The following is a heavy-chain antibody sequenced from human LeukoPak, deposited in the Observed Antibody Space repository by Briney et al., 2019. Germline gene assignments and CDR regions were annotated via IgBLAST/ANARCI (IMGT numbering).Heavy chain of an antibody. CDR2: INPNSGGT. Sequence: GASVKVSCKASGYTFTSYGISWVRQAPGQGLEWMGWINPNSGGTNYAQKFQGRVTMTRDTSISTAYMELSRLRSDDTAVYYCARDSGTTGKVKFDPWGQGTLVTVSS. CDR1: GYTFTSYG. J-gene: IGHJ5*02. CDR3: ARDSGTTGKVKFDP. D-gene: IGHD3-10*01. V-gene: IGHV1-2*02.